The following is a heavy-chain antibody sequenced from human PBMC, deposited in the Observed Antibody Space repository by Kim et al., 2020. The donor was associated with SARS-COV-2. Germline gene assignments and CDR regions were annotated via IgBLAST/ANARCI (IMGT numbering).Heavy chain of an antibody. V-gene: IGHV3-30*18. J-gene: IGHJ6*01. CDR2: ISYDGSNK. D-gene: IGHD1-1*01. Sequence: GGSLRLSCAASGFTFSSYGMHWVRQAPGKGLEWVAVISYDGSNKYYADSVQGRFTISRDNYKDTLYLQMNILSPEDTAVAVCAKAFGTTTLKSSYYCMDV. CDR3: AKAFGTTTLKSSYYCMDV. CDR1: GFTFSSYG.